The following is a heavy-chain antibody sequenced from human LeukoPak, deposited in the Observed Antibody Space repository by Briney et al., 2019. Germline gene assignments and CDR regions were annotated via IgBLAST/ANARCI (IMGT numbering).Heavy chain of an antibody. CDR2: IIPIFGTA. J-gene: IGHJ4*02. V-gene: IGHV1-69*13. CDR1: GGTFSSYA. CDR3: TSSGYYPLPDY. D-gene: IGHD3-22*01. Sequence: SVKVSCKASGGTFSSYAISWVRQAPGQGLEWMGGIIPIFGTANYAQKFQGRVTITADESTSTAYMELSSLRSEDTAVYYCTSSGYYPLPDYWGQGTPVTVSS.